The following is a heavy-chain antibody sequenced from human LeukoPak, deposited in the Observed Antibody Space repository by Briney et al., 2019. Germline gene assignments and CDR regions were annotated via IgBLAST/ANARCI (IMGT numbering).Heavy chain of an antibody. CDR1: GYSFTSYW. CDR2: IYPSDSDT. CDR3: ARVDYYDSSGLNYFDY. Sequence: GESLKISCKGSGYSFTSYWIGWVRQMLGKGLEWMGIIYPSDSDTRYSPSFQGQGTISADKSISTAYLQWSSLKASDTAMYYCARVDYYDSSGLNYFDYWGQGTLVTVSS. V-gene: IGHV5-51*01. J-gene: IGHJ4*02. D-gene: IGHD3-22*01.